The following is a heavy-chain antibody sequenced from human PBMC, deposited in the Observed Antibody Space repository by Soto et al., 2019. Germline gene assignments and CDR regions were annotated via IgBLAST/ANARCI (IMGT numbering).Heavy chain of an antibody. CDR3: AREPVLYSGSYYFEY. CDR2: IIPIFGTA. D-gene: IGHD1-26*01. CDR1: GCTFSSYA. J-gene: IGHJ4*02. Sequence: SVNVSCKASGCTFSSYAISWVRQAPGQGLEWMGGIIPIFGTANYAQKFQGRVTITADESTSTAYMELSSLRSEDTAVYYCAREPVLYSGSYYFEYWGQGTLVSVSS. V-gene: IGHV1-69*13.